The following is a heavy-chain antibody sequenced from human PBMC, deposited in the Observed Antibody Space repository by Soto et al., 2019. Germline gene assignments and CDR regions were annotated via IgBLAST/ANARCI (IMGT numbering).Heavy chain of an antibody. CDR3: AKRGNGGSYNAFEF. Sequence: PGESLKISCKGSGYTFSNYWIDWVRQMPGKGLEWMGIIYPGDSDTRYSPSFQGQVTISVDKSITTAYLQWSSLKASDTAMYYCAKRGNGGSYNAFEFWGKGTMVPVSS. J-gene: IGHJ3*01. CDR1: GYTFSNYW. D-gene: IGHD1-26*01. CDR2: IYPGDSDT. V-gene: IGHV5-51*01.